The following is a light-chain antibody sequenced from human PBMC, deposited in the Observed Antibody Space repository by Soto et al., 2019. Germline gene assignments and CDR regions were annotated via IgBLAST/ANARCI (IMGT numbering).Light chain of an antibody. CDR3: QQYNGDPYS. CDR1: QSIGSW. V-gene: IGKV1-5*03. CDR2: KAS. J-gene: IGKJ2*01. Sequence: DIQMTQFPSTLSASVGARVTIICRASQSIGSWLAWYQQKPGKAPKLLIYKASILESGVPSRFSGSGSGTEFTLSISSLQPDDSATYSCQQYNGDPYSFGQGTKLQIK.